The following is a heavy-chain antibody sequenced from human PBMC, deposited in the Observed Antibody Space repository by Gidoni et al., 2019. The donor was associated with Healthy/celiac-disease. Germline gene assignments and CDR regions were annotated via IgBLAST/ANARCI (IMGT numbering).Heavy chain of an antibody. CDR3: ARDQGEWFGELSASEPFDY. CDR2: ISAYNGNT. J-gene: IGHJ4*02. V-gene: IGHV1-18*01. CDR1: GSTFTSYG. D-gene: IGHD3-10*01. Sequence: QVQLVQSGAEVKKPGASVQVSCKASGSTFTSYGISWVRQAPGQGLEWMGWISAYNGNTNYAQKLQGRVTMTTDTSTSTAYMELRSLRSDDTAVYYCARDQGEWFGELSASEPFDYWGQGTLVTVSS.